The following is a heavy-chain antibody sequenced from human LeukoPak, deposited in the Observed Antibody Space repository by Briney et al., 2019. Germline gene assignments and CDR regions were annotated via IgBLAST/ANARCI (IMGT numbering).Heavy chain of an antibody. CDR2: ISDYDGNA. CDR3: ARSRVRGSPYPNAFDI. CDR1: GDRISSYG. V-gene: IGHV1-18*01. Sequence: VASVKVSCKASGDRISSYGITWVRQAPGQGLEWMGWISDYDGNANYAQNVQGRVTMTTDTSTSTAYMELRSLRSDDTAVYYCARSRVRGSPYPNAFDIWGQGTMVTVSS. J-gene: IGHJ3*02. D-gene: IGHD3-10*01.